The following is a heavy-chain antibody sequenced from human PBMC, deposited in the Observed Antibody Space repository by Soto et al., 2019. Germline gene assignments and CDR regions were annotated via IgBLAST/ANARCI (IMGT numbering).Heavy chain of an antibody. CDR1: GYTFTGYY. V-gene: IGHV1-2*04. J-gene: IGHJ6*02. CDR2: INPNSGGT. CDR3: ARALYGSGSYGFYYGMDV. D-gene: IGHD3-10*01. Sequence: QVKLVQSGAEVKKPGASVKVSCKASGYTFTGYYMHWVRQAPGQGLEWMGWINPNSGGTKYAQKFQGWVTMTRDTSISTAYMELSRLRSDDTAVYYCARALYGSGSYGFYYGMDVWGQGTTVTVSS.